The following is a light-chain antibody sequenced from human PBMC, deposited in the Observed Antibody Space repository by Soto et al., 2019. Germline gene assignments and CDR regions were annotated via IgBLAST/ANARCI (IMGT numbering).Light chain of an antibody. Sequence: DIQMTQSPSTLSASVGDRVTITCRASQSISSWLAWYQQKPGKGPKLLIYDASSLEIGVPSRFSGSGSGTEFTLTISSLQPDDFATYYCQQYNSYPVAFGQGTKVELK. J-gene: IGKJ1*01. CDR3: QQYNSYPVA. CDR1: QSISSW. V-gene: IGKV1-5*01. CDR2: DAS.